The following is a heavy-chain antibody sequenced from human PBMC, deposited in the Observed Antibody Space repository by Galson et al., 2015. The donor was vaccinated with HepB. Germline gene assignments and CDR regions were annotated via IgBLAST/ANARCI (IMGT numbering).Heavy chain of an antibody. V-gene: IGHV3-33*06. CDR2: IWDDGSNK. D-gene: IGHD3-10*01. CDR1: GFTFSSYG. Sequence: SLRLSCAASGFTFSSYGMHWVRQAPGKGLEWVAVIWDDGSNKYYADSVKGRFTISRDNSKNTLYLQMNSLRAEDTAVYYCAKDSTYYYGSGSYYPTYYYYGMDVWGQGTTVTVSS. J-gene: IGHJ6*02. CDR3: AKDSTYYYGSGSYYPTYYYYGMDV.